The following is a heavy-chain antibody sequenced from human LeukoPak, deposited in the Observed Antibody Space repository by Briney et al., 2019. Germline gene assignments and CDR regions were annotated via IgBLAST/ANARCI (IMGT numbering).Heavy chain of an antibody. Sequence: PGGSLRLSCAASGFTFSSYAMSWVRQAPGKGLEWVSAISGSGGSTYYADSVKGRFTISRDNSKNTLYLQMNSLRAEDTAVYYCAKVPEGEYSYGILDYWGQGTLVTASS. CDR2: ISGSGGST. J-gene: IGHJ4*02. D-gene: IGHD5-18*01. V-gene: IGHV3-23*01. CDR1: GFTFSSYA. CDR3: AKVPEGEYSYGILDY.